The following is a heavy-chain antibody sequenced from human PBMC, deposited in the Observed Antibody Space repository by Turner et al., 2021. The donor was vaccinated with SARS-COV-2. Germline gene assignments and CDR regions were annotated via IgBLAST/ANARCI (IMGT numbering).Heavy chain of an antibody. D-gene: IGHD6-13*01. V-gene: IGHV3-53*01. CDR3: ARGYGSNWYRGYGLDV. Sequence: EVQLVESGGGLVKPGGSLRLSCAAFGHNVAVNYMAWVRRAPGKGLECAAVIYSDGSTFYADSVKGRFAVSRDTSRNVLYLQMSSLTVDDTAVYFCARGYGSNWYRGYGLDVWGRGTTVTVSS. J-gene: IGHJ6*02. CDR2: IYSDGST. CDR1: GHNVAVNY.